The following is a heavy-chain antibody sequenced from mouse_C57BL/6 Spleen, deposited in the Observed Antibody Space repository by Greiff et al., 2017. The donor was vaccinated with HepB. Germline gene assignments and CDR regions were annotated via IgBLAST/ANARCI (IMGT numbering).Heavy chain of an antibody. V-gene: IGHV5-16*01. CDR3: ARDLPLDY. J-gene: IGHJ2*01. CDR1: GFTFSDYY. Sequence: EVQRVESEGGLVQPGSSMKLSCTASGFTFSDYYMAWVRQVPEKGLEWVANINYDGSSTYYLDSLKSRFIISRDNAKNILYLQMSSLKSEDTATYYCARDLPLDYWGQGTTLTVSS. CDR2: INYDGSST. D-gene: IGHD2-1*01.